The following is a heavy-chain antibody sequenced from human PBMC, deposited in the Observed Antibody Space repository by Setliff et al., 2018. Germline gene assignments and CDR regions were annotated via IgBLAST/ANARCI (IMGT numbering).Heavy chain of an antibody. CDR2: IRYDGSYK. D-gene: IGHD1-1*01. Sequence: LSLTCSVYGESFSTYGMHWVRQAPGKGLEWVAFIRYDGSYKYYEDSVKGRFTISRDNSENTLDLQMNSLRVEDTALYYCAKVKKQLIRGSGFDYWGQGTLVTVSS. CDR3: AKVKKQLIRGSGFDY. V-gene: IGHV3-30*02. J-gene: IGHJ4*02. CDR1: GESFSTYG.